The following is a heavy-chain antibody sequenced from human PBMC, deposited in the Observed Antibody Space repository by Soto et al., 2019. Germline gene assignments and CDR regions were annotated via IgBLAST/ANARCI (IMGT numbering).Heavy chain of an antibody. CDR3: AKVWGYACDY. CDR2: IYYSGST. CDR1: GGSISSYY. D-gene: IGHD3-16*01. Sequence: QVQLQESGPGLVKPSETLSLTCTVSGGSISSYYWSWIRQPPGKGLEWIGYIYYSGSTHYNHSLKSRVTISVHTSNNQFSLKLSSVTAADTAVYYCAKVWGYACDYWGQGTLVTVSS. V-gene: IGHV4-59*01. J-gene: IGHJ4*02.